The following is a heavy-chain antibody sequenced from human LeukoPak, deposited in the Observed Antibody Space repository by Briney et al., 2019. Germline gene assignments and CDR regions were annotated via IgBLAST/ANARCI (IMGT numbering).Heavy chain of an antibody. Sequence: KPSETLSLTCTVSGGSISSGGYYWSWIRQHPGKGLEWIGYIYYSGSTYYNPSLKSRVTISVDTSKNQFSLKLSSVTAADTAVYYCARVYYDSSGYVDYWGQGTLVTVPS. V-gene: IGHV4-31*03. CDR1: GGSISSGGYY. CDR2: IYYSGST. D-gene: IGHD3-22*01. J-gene: IGHJ4*02. CDR3: ARVYYDSSGYVDY.